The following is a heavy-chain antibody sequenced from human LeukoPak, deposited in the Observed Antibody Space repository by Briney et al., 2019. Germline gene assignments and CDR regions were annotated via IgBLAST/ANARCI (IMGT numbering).Heavy chain of an antibody. J-gene: IGHJ4*02. CDR1: GGTFTSYT. D-gene: IGHD2-15*01. CDR2: IIPILGIA. CDR3: ARVRYCSGGSCSPDFDD. V-gene: IGHV1-69*02. Sequence: ASVKVSCKASGGTFTSYTISWVRQAPGQGLEWMGRIIPILGIANNAQKFQGRVTITADKSTSTAYMELSSLRSEDTAVYYCARVRYCSGGSCSPDFDDWGQGTLVTVSS.